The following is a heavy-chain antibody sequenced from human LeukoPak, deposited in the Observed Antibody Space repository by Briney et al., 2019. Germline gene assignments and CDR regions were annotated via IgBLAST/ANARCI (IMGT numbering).Heavy chain of an antibody. J-gene: IGHJ4*02. CDR3: AKETSKSATTSYPLGY. V-gene: IGHV3-23*01. D-gene: IGHD2-2*01. Sequence: PGGSLRLSCAASGFTFSSYAMSWVRQAPGKGLEWVSAVSASGGSTYYADSVMGRFTISRDNSENTLSLQMNSLRAEDTAVYYCAKETSKSATTSYPLGYWGQGTLVTVSS. CDR2: VSASGGST. CDR1: GFTFSSYA.